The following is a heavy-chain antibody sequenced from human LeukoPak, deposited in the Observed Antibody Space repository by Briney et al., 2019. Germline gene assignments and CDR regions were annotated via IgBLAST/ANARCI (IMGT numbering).Heavy chain of an antibody. D-gene: IGHD3-22*01. CDR3: ARDGVDSSGSYYFDY. Sequence: PGGSLRLSCAASGFTFSSYSMNWVRQAPGKGLEWVSYISSSSSTIYYADSVKGRFTISRDNAKNSPYLQMNSLRAEDTAVYYCARDGVDSSGSYYFDYWGQGTLVTVSS. J-gene: IGHJ4*02. CDR1: GFTFSSYS. CDR2: ISSSSSTI. V-gene: IGHV3-48*04.